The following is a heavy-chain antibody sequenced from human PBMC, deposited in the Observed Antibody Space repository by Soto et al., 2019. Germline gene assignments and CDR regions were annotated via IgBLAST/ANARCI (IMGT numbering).Heavy chain of an antibody. J-gene: IGHJ4*02. Sequence: VQLVESGGGVVQPGRSLRLSCAASGFTFSDYAMQWVRQAPGKGLEWVAVVSHDGRNTHYADCVKGRFTISRDSSKNTVSLEMTSLRAEDTAVYYCAKGGRQWLVTSDFNYWGQGALVTVSS. CDR1: GFTFSDYA. CDR2: VSHDGRNT. V-gene: IGHV3-30*18. D-gene: IGHD6-19*01. CDR3: AKGGRQWLVTSDFNY.